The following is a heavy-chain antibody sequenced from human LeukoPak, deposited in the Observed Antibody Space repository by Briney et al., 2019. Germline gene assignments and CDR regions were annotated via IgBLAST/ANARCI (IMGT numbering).Heavy chain of an antibody. CDR3: ARDGDHDSSGYRWFDP. CDR1: GFTFSDYH. D-gene: IGHD3-22*01. CDR2: ISSSSSYT. V-gene: IGHV3-11*05. J-gene: IGHJ5*02. Sequence: GGSLSRSCAASGFTFSDYHMSWIPQAPGKGLEWVSYISSSSSYTNYADSVKGRFTISRDNAKNSLYLQMNSLRAEDTAVYYCARDGDHDSSGYRWFDPWGQGTLVTVSS.